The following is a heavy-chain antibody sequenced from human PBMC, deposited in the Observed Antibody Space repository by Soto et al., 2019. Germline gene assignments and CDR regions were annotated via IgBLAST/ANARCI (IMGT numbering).Heavy chain of an antibody. Sequence: SETLSLTCTVSGGSISSSSYYWGWIRQPPGKGLEGIGMIYYSGSTYYNPSLKSRLTISVDTSKNQFSLKLSSVTAADTAVYYCARKYGVLMVYAIIDDWGQGTLVTVSS. D-gene: IGHD2-8*01. CDR2: IYYSGST. CDR1: GGSISSSSYY. J-gene: IGHJ4*02. CDR3: ARKYGVLMVYAIIDD. V-gene: IGHV4-39*01.